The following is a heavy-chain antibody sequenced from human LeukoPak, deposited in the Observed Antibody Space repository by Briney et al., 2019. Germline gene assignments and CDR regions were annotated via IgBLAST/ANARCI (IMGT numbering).Heavy chain of an antibody. J-gene: IGHJ6*03. Sequence: PSETLSLTCTVSGGSISSSSYYWGWIRQPPGKGLEWIGSIYYSGSTYYNPSLKSRVTISVDTSKNQFSLKLSSVTAADTAVYYCRCSGSYDYYYYYYMDVWGKGTTVTVSS. CDR3: RCSGSYDYYYYYYMDV. CDR1: GGSISSSSYY. CDR2: IYYSGST. V-gene: IGHV4-39*01. D-gene: IGHD3-10*02.